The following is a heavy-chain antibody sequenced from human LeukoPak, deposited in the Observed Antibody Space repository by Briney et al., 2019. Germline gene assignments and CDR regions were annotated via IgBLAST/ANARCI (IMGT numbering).Heavy chain of an antibody. V-gene: IGHV1-8*01. J-gene: IGHJ6*02. CDR2: MNPNSGNT. CDR1: GYTFTSYD. CDR3: ARGLGFWVYYYYYGMDV. Sequence: ASVKVSCKASGYTFTSYDINWVRQATGRGLEWMGWMNPNSGNTGYAQKFQGRVTMTRNTSISTAYMELSSLRSEDTAVYYCARGLGFWVYYYYYGMDVWGQGTTVTVSS. D-gene: IGHD3-10*01.